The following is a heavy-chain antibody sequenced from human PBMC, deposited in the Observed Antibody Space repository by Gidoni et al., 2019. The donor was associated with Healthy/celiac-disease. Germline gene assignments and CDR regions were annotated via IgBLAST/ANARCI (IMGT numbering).Heavy chain of an antibody. CDR1: GFTFSSYA. CDR2: IRGSGGST. J-gene: IGHJ3*02. D-gene: IGHD1-26*01. V-gene: IGHV3-23*01. Sequence: EVQLLESGGGLVQPGGSLRLSCSASGFTFSSYAMSWVRQAPGKGLEWVSAIRGSGGSTYYADSVKGRFTISRDNSKNTLYLQMNSLRAEDTAVYYCAKDRTVLKWEPLYDAFDIWGQGTMVTVSS. CDR3: AKDRTVLKWEPLYDAFDI.